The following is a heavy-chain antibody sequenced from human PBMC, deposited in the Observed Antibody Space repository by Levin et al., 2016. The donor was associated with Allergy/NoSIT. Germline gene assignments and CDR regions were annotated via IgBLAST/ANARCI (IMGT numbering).Heavy chain of an antibody. D-gene: IGHD1-14*01. CDR2: ISSTGGNA. J-gene: IGHJ4*02. CDR3: VKDRSHRQFDY. V-gene: IGHV3-64D*08. Sequence: VRQIPGKGLEYVSGISSTGGNAYYAESVKGRFTISRDNSKNSLNLQMSSLRSDDTAVYYCVKDRSHRQFDYWGQGALVTVSS.